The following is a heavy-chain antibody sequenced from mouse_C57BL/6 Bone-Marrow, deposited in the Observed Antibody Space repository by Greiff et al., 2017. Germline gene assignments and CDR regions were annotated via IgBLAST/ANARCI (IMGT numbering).Heavy chain of an antibody. CDR1: GYTFTSYN. D-gene: IGHD1-1*01. V-gene: IGHV1-12*01. CDR3: ARDYYVSSRGYFDV. CDR2: IYPGNGDT. J-gene: IGHJ1*03. Sequence: LQQSGAELVRPGASVKMSCKASGYTFTSYNMHWVKQTPRQGLEWIGAIYPGNGDTSYNQTFKGKATRTVDKSSSTAYMQLSSLTSEDSAVFFVARDYYVSSRGYFDVWGTGTTVTVSS.